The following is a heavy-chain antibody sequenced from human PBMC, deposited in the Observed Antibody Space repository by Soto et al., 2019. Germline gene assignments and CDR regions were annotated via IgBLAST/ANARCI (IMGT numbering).Heavy chain of an antibody. CDR3: EGSWT. J-gene: IGHJ3*01. CDR2: ISGSSDRT. V-gene: IGHV3-23*01. Sequence: EVQVLESGGDLVQPGGSLRISCAASGFTIRNYAMSWVRQAPGKALEWVSGISGSSDRTYYADSVKGRFTISKDTSSNTLYLQMNSLRVEDTAVYHCEGSWTWGQGTMVTVSS. D-gene: IGHD5-12*01. CDR1: GFTIRNYA.